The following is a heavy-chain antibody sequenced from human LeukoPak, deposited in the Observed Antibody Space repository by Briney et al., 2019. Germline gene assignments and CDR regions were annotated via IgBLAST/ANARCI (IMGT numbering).Heavy chain of an antibody. V-gene: IGHV3-23*01. CDR1: GFTFSSNA. Sequence: ETLRLSCAASGFTFSSNAMSWVRQAPGKGLEWVSLISFSGDSIYYADSVRGRFTISRDNSKDTLYLQMNSLRAEDTAIYYCARDIQLSTWGLGTMVTVSS. CDR3: ARDIQLST. D-gene: IGHD5-24*01. J-gene: IGHJ3*01. CDR2: ISFSGDSI.